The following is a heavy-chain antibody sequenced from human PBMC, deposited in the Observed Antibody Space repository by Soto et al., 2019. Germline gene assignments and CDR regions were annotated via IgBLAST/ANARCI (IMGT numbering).Heavy chain of an antibody. CDR3: ARDLYSTSWYVRAFDM. D-gene: IGHD6-13*01. J-gene: IGHJ4*02. CDR2: INPTTTTT. CDR1: ENTFSTYS. V-gene: IGHV1-46*03. Sequence: ASVKVSCKASENTFSTYSLHWVRQAPGQGLEWMGVINPTTTTTTDAQKFQGRVTMTRDTSTSTVFLELSSLRSGDTAVYFCARDLYSTSWYVRAFDMWGQGILVTVSS.